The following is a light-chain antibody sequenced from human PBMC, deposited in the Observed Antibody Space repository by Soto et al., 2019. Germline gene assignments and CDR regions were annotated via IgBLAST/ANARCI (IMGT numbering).Light chain of an antibody. CDR1: QSISRH. CDR2: AAS. J-gene: IGKJ1*01. CDR3: QQSSSTPWT. Sequence: DIQMTQSPSSLSASVGDRVTVTCRASQSISRHLNWYQQKPGKAPKLLIYAASSLQSGVPSSFSGSGSGTEFTLTISSLQPEDFATYSCQQSSSTPWTFGQGTKVEI. V-gene: IGKV1-39*01.